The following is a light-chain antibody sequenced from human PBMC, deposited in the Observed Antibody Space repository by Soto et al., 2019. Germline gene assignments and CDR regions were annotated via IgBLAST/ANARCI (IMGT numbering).Light chain of an antibody. J-gene: IGLJ3*02. CDR1: SSDVGHYNY. Sequence: QSALTQPRSVSGSPGQSVTISFTGTSSDVGHYNYVSWYQQHPGKAPKLMIYDVSKRPSGVPDRFSGSKSGNTASLTISGLQTEDEADYYCCSYAGSDTLVFGGGTKLTVL. V-gene: IGLV2-11*01. CDR3: CSYAGSDTLV. CDR2: DVS.